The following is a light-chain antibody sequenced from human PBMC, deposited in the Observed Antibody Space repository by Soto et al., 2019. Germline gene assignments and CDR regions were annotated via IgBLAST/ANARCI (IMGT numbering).Light chain of an antibody. CDR3: QQYNNWPTT. J-gene: IGKJ1*01. V-gene: IGKV3-15*01. CDR2: GAS. Sequence: EIVMTQSPATLSVSPGXRATLSCRASQSVSSNLAWYQQKPGQAPRLLIYGASTRATGIPGRFSGSGSGTEFTLSIRSLQSEDFEVYYCQQYNNWPTTFGQGTKLDIK. CDR1: QSVSSN.